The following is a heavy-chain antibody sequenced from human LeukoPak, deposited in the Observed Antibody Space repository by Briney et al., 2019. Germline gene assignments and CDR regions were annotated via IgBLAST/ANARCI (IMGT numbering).Heavy chain of an antibody. J-gene: IGHJ4*02. CDR3: AKGATGTTSYYFDY. D-gene: IGHD1-7*01. Sequence: PGGSLRLSCAASGFTFSSYGMSWVRQAPGKGLEWVSVISGSGGSTYYADSVKGRFTISRDNSKNTLYLQMNSLRAEDTAVYYCAKGATGTTSYYFDYWGQGTLVTVSS. CDR1: GFTFSSYG. V-gene: IGHV3-23*01. CDR2: ISGSGGST.